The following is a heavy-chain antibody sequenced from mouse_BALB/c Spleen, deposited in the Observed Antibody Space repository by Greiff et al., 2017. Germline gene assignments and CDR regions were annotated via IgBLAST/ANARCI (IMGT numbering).Heavy chain of an antibody. J-gene: IGHJ2*01. CDR1: GFTFSDYY. CDR3: ARDGGGPDY. Sequence: EVKLVESGGGLVKPGGSLKLSCAASGFTFSDYYMYWVRQTPEKRLEWVATISDGGSYTYYPDSVKGRFTISRDNAKNNLYLQMSSLKSEDTAMYYCARDGGGPDYWGQGTTLTVSS. V-gene: IGHV5-4*02. CDR2: ISDGGSYT.